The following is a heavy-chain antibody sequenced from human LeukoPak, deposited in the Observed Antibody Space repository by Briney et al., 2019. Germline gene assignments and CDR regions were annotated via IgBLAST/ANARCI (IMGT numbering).Heavy chain of an antibody. J-gene: IGHJ3*02. CDR2: TYYSGST. D-gene: IGHD6-19*01. V-gene: IGHV4-59*12. Sequence: SSETLSLTCTVSGGSISSYYWSWIRQPPGKGLEWIGYTYYSGSTYYNPSLKSRVTISVDTSKNQFSLKLSSVTAADTAVYYCAKYSSGIEDAFDIWGQGTMVTVSS. CDR3: AKYSSGIEDAFDI. CDR1: GGSISSYY.